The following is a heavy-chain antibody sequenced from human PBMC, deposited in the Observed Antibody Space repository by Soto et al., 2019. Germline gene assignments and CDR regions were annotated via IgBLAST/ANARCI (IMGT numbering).Heavy chain of an antibody. V-gene: IGHV3-33*01. CDR1: GFTFSSYG. J-gene: IGHJ4*02. CDR3: ARDSSSARDDPGY. CDR2: IWFDGSNK. Sequence: QVQLVESGGGVVQPGRSLRLSCAASGFTFSSYGMHWVRQAPGKGLEWVALIWFDGSNKYYADSVKGRFTISRDNSKNTLYLQMNSLRAEDTAVYYCARDSSSARDDPGYWGQGTLVTVSS. D-gene: IGHD6-19*01.